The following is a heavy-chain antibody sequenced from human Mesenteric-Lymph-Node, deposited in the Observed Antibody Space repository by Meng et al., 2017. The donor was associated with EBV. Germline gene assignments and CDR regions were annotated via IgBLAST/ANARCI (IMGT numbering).Heavy chain of an antibody. CDR1: GGIFSNYA. J-gene: IGHJ5*02. CDR3: ARAGIASAGNWFDP. D-gene: IGHD6-13*01. V-gene: IGHV1-69*01. CDR2: IIPIFGSA. Sequence: QVQLVQSGAEVKKXXSSVTVSXKASGGIFSNYAINWVEQAPGQGLEWMGGIIPIFGSATYAQKFQGRVTITADESTTTAYMVLSGLISEDTAVYYCARAGIASAGNWFDPWGQGTLVTVSS.